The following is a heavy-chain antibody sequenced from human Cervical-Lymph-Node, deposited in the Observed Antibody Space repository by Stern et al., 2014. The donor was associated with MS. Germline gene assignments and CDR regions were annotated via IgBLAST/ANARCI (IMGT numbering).Heavy chain of an antibody. D-gene: IGHD1-14*01. CDR1: GDTFNSYS. CDR2: IIPVLGRP. V-gene: IGHV1-69*09. J-gene: IGHJ6*02. CDR3: ARDDPDRTANYYAMDV. Sequence: VQLEESGAEVKKPGSSVKVSCKASGDTFNSYSINWVRQAPGQRLGWMGRIIPVLGRPKYGQKFQGRVTISADKSTSTVNMEVSSLRSEDTAVYYCARDDPDRTANYYAMDVWGQGTTVIVSS.